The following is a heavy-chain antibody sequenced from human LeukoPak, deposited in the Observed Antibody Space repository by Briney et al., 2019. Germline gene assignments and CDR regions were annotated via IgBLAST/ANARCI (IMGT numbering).Heavy chain of an antibody. CDR2: INPNSGGT. J-gene: IGHJ3*02. D-gene: IGHD3-10*01. V-gene: IGHV1-2*02. Sequence: ASVKVSCKASGYTLTGYYMHCVRQAPGQGLEWMGWINPNSGGTNYPQKFQGRVTMTRDTAISTAYMELSRLRSDDTAVYYWARDAGSGSQRADAFDIWGQGTMVTVSS. CDR1: GYTLTGYY. CDR3: ARDAGSGSQRADAFDI.